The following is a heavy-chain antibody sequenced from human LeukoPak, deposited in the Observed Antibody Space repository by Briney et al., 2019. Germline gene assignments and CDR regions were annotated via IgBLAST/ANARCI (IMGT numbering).Heavy chain of an antibody. V-gene: IGHV3-23*01. J-gene: IGHJ4*02. CDR2: ISGSGGTT. CDR3: ARSCCSTSSCYDGFDC. D-gene: IGHD2-2*01. Sequence: GGSLRLSCAATGFTFITYAMSWVRQAPGKGLEWVSGISGSGGTTYYAHSVKGRFTISRDNSKNTLYLQMNSLRAEDTAVYYCARSCCSTSSCYDGFDCWGQGTLVTVSS. CDR1: GFTFITYA.